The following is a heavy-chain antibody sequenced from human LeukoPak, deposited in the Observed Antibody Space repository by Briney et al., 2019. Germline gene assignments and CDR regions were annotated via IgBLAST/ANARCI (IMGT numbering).Heavy chain of an antibody. Sequence: PGRSLRLSCAASGFTFSSYGMHWVRQAPGKGLEWVAVISYDGSNKYYADSVKGRFTISRDNSKNTLYLQMNSLRAEDTAVYYCAKGDTTPDYWGQGTLVTVSS. J-gene: IGHJ4*02. CDR2: ISYDGSNK. V-gene: IGHV3-30*18. CDR1: GFTFSSYG. D-gene: IGHD2-15*01. CDR3: AKGDTTPDY.